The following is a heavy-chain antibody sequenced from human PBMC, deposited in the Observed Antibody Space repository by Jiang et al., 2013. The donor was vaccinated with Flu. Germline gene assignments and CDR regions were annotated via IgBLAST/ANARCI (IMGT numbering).Heavy chain of an antibody. CDR1: GYSFTSYW. J-gene: IGHJ5*02. V-gene: IGHV5-51*01. D-gene: IGHD2-15*01. Sequence: GAEVKKPGESLKISCKGSGYSFTSYWIGWVRQMPGKGLEWMGIIYPGDSDTRYSPSFQGQVTISADKSISTAYLQWSSLKASDTAMYYCARTEVVVAATPNWFDPWGQGTLVTVSS. CDR3: ARTEVVVAATPNWFDP. CDR2: IYPGDSDT.